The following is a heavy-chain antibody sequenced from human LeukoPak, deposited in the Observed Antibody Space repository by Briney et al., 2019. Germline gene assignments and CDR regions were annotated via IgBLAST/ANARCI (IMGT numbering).Heavy chain of an antibody. J-gene: IGHJ4*02. V-gene: IGHV1-69*13. CDR3: ARNIRFGGNYYFDY. Sequence: GASVKVSCKASGGTSSNYAISWVRQAPEQGLEWMGGIIPIFGTANYAQKFQGRVTITADESTSTAYMELSSLKSEDTAVYYCARNIRFGGNYYFDYWGQGTLVTVSS. D-gene: IGHD3-16*01. CDR2: IIPIFGTA. CDR1: GGTSSNYA.